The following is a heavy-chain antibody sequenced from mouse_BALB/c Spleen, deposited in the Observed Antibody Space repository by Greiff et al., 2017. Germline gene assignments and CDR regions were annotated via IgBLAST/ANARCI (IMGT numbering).Heavy chain of an antibody. V-gene: IGHV1-63*02. Sequence: QVQLKESGAELVRPGTSVKISCKASGYTFTNYWLGWVKQRPGHGLEWIGDIYPGGGYTNYNENFKGQATLTADTSSSTSYMQLSSLTSEYSAVYVCARWYYGNYYAMDYWGQGTSVTVSS. CDR1: GYTFTNYW. D-gene: IGHD2-1*01. CDR3: ARWYYGNYYAMDY. CDR2: IYPGGGYT. J-gene: IGHJ4*01.